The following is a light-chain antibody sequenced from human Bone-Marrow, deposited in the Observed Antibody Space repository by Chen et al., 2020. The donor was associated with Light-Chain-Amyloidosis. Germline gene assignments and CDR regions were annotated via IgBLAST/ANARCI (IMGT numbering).Light chain of an antibody. V-gene: IGLV2-23*01. CDR2: EGT. Sequence: QSALTQPASVSGSPGQSITISCTGTSSDVGSYKVVSWFQHHPGKAPKLMIYEGTQRPSGVSTRFSGSKSGNTASLTISGLQAEDEADYYCSSYAGSSTFVVFGGGTQLTVL. CDR1: SSDVGSYKV. CDR3: SSYAGSSTFVV. J-gene: IGLJ7*01.